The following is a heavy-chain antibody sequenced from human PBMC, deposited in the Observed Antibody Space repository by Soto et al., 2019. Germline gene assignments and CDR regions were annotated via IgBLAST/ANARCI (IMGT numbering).Heavy chain of an antibody. CDR3: AIYINSDNYYALDS. CDR1: GGSISSYY. J-gene: IGHJ4*02. CDR2: IYYSGST. Sequence: QVQLQESGPGLVKPSETLSLTCTVSGGSISSYYWSWIRQPPGNGLEWIGYIYYSGSTNYNPSLKSRVLISVDTSKNQFSLQLSSVTAADTAVYYCAIYINSDNYYALDSWGQGSLVTVSS. D-gene: IGHD3-22*01. V-gene: IGHV4-59*01.